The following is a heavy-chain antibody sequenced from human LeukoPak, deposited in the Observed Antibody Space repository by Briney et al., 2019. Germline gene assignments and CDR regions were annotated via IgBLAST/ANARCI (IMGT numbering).Heavy chain of an antibody. CDR1: GYTFTGCY. D-gene: IGHD1-7*01. CDR3: ARDRITGTSKDFDY. J-gene: IGHJ4*02. Sequence: ASVEVSCKASGYTFTGCYMHWVRQAPGQGLEWMGWINPNSGGTNYAEKFQGRVTMTRDTSISTAYMELSRLRSDDTAVYYCARDRITGTSKDFDYWGQGTLVTVSS. CDR2: INPNSGGT. V-gene: IGHV1-2*02.